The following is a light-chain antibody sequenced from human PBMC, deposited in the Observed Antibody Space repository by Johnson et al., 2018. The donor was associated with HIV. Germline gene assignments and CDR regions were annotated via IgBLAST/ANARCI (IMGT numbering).Light chain of an antibody. CDR1: SSNIGNNY. Sequence: QSVLTQPPSVSAAPGQKVTISCSGSSSNIGNNYVSWYQQLPGTAPKLLIYENNKRPSGIPDRFSGSKSGTSATLGITGLQTGDEADYYCGTWASSLSALYVVGTGTKVTVL. V-gene: IGLV1-51*02. CDR2: ENN. J-gene: IGLJ1*01. CDR3: GTWASSLSALYV.